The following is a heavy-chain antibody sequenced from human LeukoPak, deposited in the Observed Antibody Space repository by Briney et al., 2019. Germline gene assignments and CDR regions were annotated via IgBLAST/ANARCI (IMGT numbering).Heavy chain of an antibody. V-gene: IGHV4-38-2*02. CDR1: DYSISSGYY. CDR3: ARWGTISS. J-gene: IGHJ5*02. Sequence: PSETLSLTCTVSDYSISSGYYWGWIRQSPGKGLEWIGSIYHSGSTYYNPSLKSRVSISVDTSKNQFSLKLSSVTAADTAVYYCARWGTISSWGQGTLVTVSS. CDR2: IYHSGST. D-gene: IGHD3-9*01.